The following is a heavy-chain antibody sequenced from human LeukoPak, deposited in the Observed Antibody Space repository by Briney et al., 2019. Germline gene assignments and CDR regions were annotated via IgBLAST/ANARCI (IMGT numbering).Heavy chain of an antibody. D-gene: IGHD6-19*01. J-gene: IGHJ4*02. V-gene: IGHV4-4*02. CDR1: GGSLSTTSW. CDR2: DYHSGGGNN. CDR3: ARDSPRATGYSSGSSCDF. Sequence: PSETLSLTCAVSGGSLSTTSWWVWLRQPPGKGLEWIGEDYHSGGGNNNYNPSLKSRATISLDTSRNQFSLNLRAVTAADTAVYFCARDSPRATGYSSGSSCDFWGQGILVTVSS.